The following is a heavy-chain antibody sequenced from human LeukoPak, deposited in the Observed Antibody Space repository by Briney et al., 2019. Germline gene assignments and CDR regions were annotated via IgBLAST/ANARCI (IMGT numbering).Heavy chain of an antibody. V-gene: IGHV3-9*01. CDR1: GFTFDDYA. J-gene: IGHJ4*02. Sequence: GRSLRLSCAASGFTFDDYAMHWVRQAPLKGLEWVSGISWNSGHKGYADSVKGRFTISRDNAKNSLYLQMNSLRAEDTALYYCARATRYYESSGYDYWGQGTLVTVSS. CDR3: ARATRYYESSGYDY. CDR2: ISWNSGHK. D-gene: IGHD3-22*01.